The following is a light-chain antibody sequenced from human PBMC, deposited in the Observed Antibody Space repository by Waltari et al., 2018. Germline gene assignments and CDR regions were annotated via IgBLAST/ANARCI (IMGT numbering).Light chain of an antibody. Sequence: QSVLTQPPSVSGAPGQRVTISCTGSSSNIGAGYDVHWYQQLPGTAPKLLIYGKSNRPSGVPDRFSGSKSGTSASLAITGLQAEDEADYDCQSYDSSLSVFGGGTKLTVL. V-gene: IGLV1-40*01. CDR1: SSNIGAGYD. J-gene: IGLJ2*01. CDR3: QSYDSSLSV. CDR2: GKS.